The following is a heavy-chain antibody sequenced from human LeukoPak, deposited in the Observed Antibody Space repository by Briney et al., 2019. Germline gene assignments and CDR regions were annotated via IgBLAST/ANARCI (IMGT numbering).Heavy chain of an antibody. V-gene: IGHV3-30-3*01. CDR1: GFTFSSYA. CDR2: ISYDGSNK. CDR3: ARSPRIAVAGTVY. Sequence: GGSLRLSCAASGFTFSSYAMHWVRQAPGKGLEWVAVISYDGSNKYYADSVKGRFTISRDNSKNTLYLQMNSLRAEDTAVYYCARSPRIAVAGTVYWGQGSLSPSPQ. J-gene: IGHJ4*02. D-gene: IGHD6-19*01.